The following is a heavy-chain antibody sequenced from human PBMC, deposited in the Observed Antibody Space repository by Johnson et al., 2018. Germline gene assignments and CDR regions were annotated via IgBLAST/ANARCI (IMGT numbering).Heavy chain of an antibody. J-gene: IGHJ1*01. V-gene: IGHV3-23*04. CDR1: GFTFSSSS. CDR2: ISGSGGSI. CDR3: AKKREWELA. D-gene: IGHD1-26*01. Sequence: VQLVESGGGLVQPGVSLRLSCAASGFTFSSSSMNWVRQAPGKGLEWVSSISGSGGSIYYADSVKGRFTISRDNSKNTVYLQMNSLRAEDTAVYFCAKKREWELAWGQGTLVTVSS.